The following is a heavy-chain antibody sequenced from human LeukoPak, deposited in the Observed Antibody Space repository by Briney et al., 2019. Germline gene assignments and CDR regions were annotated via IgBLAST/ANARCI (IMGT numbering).Heavy chain of an antibody. CDR2: IWYDGSNK. J-gene: IGHJ4*02. Sequence: GGSLRLSCAASGFTLSSYGMHWVRQAPGKGLEWVALIWYDGSNKYHADSVKGRFTISRDDSKNTLYLQMNSLRGEDTAVYYCARGGYDVWSGYRIDYWGQGTLVIVSS. V-gene: IGHV3-33*01. D-gene: IGHD3-3*01. CDR3: ARGGYDVWSGYRIDY. CDR1: GFTLSSYG.